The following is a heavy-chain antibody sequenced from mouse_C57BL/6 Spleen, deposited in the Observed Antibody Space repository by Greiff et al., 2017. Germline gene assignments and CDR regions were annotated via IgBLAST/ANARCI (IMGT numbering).Heavy chain of an antibody. CDR2: INPNNGGT. J-gene: IGHJ4*01. CDR1: GYTFTDYY. CDR3: ARYVSSPWAMDY. Sequence: EVQLQQSGPELVKPGASVKISCKASGYTFTDYYMNWVKQSHGKSLEWLGDINPNNGGTSYNQKFKGKATLTVDKSSSTAYMELRSLTSEDAAVYYCARYVSSPWAMDYWGQGTSVTVAS. V-gene: IGHV1-26*01. D-gene: IGHD1-1*01.